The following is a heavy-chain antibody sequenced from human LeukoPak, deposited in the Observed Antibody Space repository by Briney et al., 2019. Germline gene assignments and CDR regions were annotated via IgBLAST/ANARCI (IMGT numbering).Heavy chain of an antibody. D-gene: IGHD7-27*01. Sequence: GGSLRLSCAASGFSFSSYWMHWVRQAPGKGLVWVSRINSDESSTSYADSVKGRFTISRDNSRNTIYLHMSNLRAEDTALYYCARDGQAFNSNWDYFEYWGQGTPVTVSS. CDR3: ARDGQAFNSNWDYFEY. CDR1: GFSFSSYW. CDR2: INSDESST. J-gene: IGHJ4*02. V-gene: IGHV3-74*01.